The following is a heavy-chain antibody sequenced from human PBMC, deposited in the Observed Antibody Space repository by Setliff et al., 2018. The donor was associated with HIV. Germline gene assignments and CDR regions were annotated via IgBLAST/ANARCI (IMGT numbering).Heavy chain of an antibody. CDR1: GGSFSDYY. J-gene: IGHJ4*02. CDR2: IKHSGST. D-gene: IGHD1-26*01. V-gene: IGHV4-34*01. CDR3: ARGGFKWSGSYADY. Sequence: SETLSLTCAVHGGSFSDYYWTWIRQPPGKGLEWIGEIKHSGSTNYNPSLKSRVTISVDTAKNQFSLSLTSVTAADTAVYYCARGGFKWSGSYADYWGQGTLVTV.